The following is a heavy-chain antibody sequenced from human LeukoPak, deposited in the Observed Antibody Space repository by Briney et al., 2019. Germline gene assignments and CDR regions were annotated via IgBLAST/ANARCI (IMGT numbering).Heavy chain of an antibody. CDR3: AGMRITTPTVRTLDY. CDR2: IYYTGST. V-gene: IGHV4-59*01. J-gene: IGHJ4*02. Sequence: PSETLSLTCTVSGGSMSTYYWTWIRQPPGKGLEWIGFIYYTGSTNYNPSLKSRVTISVDTSKNQFSLKLSSVTAADTAVYYCAGMRITTPTVRTLDYWGQGTLVTVSS. D-gene: IGHD1-14*01. CDR1: GGSMSTYY.